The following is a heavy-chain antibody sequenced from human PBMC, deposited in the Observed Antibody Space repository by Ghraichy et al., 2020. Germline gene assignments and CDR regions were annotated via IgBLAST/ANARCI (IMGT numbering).Heavy chain of an antibody. Sequence: SLNISCAASGFKFDDYAMHWVRQAPGKGLEWVSGISYNSGFRGYADSVKARFIISRDNAKNSLYLQMNSLRIEDTAFYYCTKGDIVGAQGRRAFDIWGQGTMVTVSP. D-gene: IGHD1-26*01. J-gene: IGHJ3*02. CDR1: GFKFDDYA. CDR2: ISYNSGFR. CDR3: TKGDIVGAQGRRAFDI. V-gene: IGHV3-9*01.